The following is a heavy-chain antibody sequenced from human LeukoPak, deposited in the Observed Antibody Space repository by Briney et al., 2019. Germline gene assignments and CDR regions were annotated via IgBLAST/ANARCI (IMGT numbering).Heavy chain of an antibody. CDR3: ARDAFWGSEQQPRDY. CDR1: GFTFSSYA. V-gene: IGHV3-23*01. J-gene: IGHJ4*02. CDR2: ISGSGGST. Sequence: GGSLRLSCAASGFTFSSYAMSWVRQAPGKGLEWVSAISGSGGSTYYADSVKGRFTISRDNSKNTLYLQMNSLRAEDTAVYYCARDAFWGSEQQPRDYWGQGTLVTVSS. D-gene: IGHD1/OR15-1a*01.